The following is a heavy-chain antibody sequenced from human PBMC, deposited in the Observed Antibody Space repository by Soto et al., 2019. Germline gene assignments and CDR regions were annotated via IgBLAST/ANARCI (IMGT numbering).Heavy chain of an antibody. V-gene: IGHV3-21*01. CDR2: ISSSSSYI. D-gene: IGHD3-22*01. CDR1: GFTFSSYS. J-gene: IGHJ4*02. CDR3: ARDDYYDSSGYYH. Sequence: WGSLRLSCAASGFTFSSYSMNWFRQAPGKGLEWVSSISSSSSYIYYADSVKGRFTISRDNAKNSLYLQMNSLRAEDTAVYYCARDDYYDSSGYYHWGQGTLVTVSS.